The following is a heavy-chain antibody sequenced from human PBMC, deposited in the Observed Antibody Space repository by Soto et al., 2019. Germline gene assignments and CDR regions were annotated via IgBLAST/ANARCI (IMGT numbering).Heavy chain of an antibody. V-gene: IGHV3-30-3*01. J-gene: IGHJ4*02. Sequence: QVQLVESGGGVVQPGRSLRLSCAASGFTFSSYAMHWVRQAPGKGLEWVAVISYDGSNKYYADSVKGRFTISRDNSKNTLYLQMNSLRAEDTAVYYWARDRGITGTTSFDYWGQGTLVTVSS. D-gene: IGHD1-7*01. CDR1: GFTFSSYA. CDR2: ISYDGSNK. CDR3: ARDRGITGTTSFDY.